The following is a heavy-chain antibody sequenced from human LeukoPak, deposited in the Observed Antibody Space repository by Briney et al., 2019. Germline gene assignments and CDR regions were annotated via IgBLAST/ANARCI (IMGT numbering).Heavy chain of an antibody. CDR3: ARRGYDYGSPFDY. CDR1: GFTFSSQA. CDR2: ISGGGGST. Sequence: GGSLRLSCAASGFTFSSQAMSWVRQAPGKGLEWVSSISGGGGSTYYADSVKGRFTISRDNSKNTLYLQMNSLRAEDTAVYYCARRGYDYGSPFDYWGQGTLVTVSS. V-gene: IGHV3-23*01. J-gene: IGHJ4*02. D-gene: IGHD5-18*01.